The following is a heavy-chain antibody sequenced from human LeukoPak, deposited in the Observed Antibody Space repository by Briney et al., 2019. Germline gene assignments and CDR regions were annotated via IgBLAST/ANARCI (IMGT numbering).Heavy chain of an antibody. CDR2: IDSVDGA. CDR1: GFTVSSNY. V-gene: IGHV3-53*01. D-gene: IGHD5-12*01. CDR3: ARGGMVATIET. J-gene: IGHJ5*01. Sequence: GGSLRLSCAASGFTVSSNYMSWVRQAPGKGLEWVSVIDSVDGAYYADSVKGRFIISRDNSKNTLYLQMNSLRAEDTAVYYCARGGMVATIETWGQGTLVTVSS.